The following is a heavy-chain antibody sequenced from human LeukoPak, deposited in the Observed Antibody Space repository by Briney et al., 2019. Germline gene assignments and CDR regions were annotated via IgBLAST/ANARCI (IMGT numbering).Heavy chain of an antibody. CDR2: IFYSGST. D-gene: IGHD2-8*01. Sequence: SETLSLTCTVSSGSIRSSSYYWGWIRQPPGKGLEWIGSIFYSGSTYYNPSLKSRVTMSVDTSKNQFSLKLSSVTAADTAVYYCATANFYFQYRGQGTLVTVSS. CDR3: ATANFYFQY. J-gene: IGHJ1*01. V-gene: IGHV4-39*01. CDR1: SGSIRSSSYY.